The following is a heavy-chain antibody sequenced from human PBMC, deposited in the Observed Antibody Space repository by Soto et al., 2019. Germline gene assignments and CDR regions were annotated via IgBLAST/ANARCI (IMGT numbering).Heavy chain of an antibody. CDR2: VYSTGGV. CDR3: ARDLSGTGLDI. D-gene: IGHD1-26*01. CDR1: GDSIGRFY. Sequence: QLQLHESGPGLVKPSETQSLTCNVSGDSIGRFYWSWIRQSAGKGLEWIGRVYSTGGVTYNPALKGRVTIALDRSNNHVSLEMNSVTAADTAVYFCARDLSGTGLDIWGRGTRVSVSS. J-gene: IGHJ6*02. V-gene: IGHV4-4*07.